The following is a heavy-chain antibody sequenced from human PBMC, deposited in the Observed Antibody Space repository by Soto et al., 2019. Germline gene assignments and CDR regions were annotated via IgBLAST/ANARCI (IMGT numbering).Heavy chain of an antibody. V-gene: IGHV1-69*13. CDR2: IVPIVDTS. CDR1: GGTFSSYA. J-gene: IGHJ4*03. D-gene: IGHD2-15*01. CDR3: VTVVAIPGYPDN. Sequence: SVKVSCKTSGGTFSSYAISWVRQAPGRGLEWMGGIVPIVDTSTYAQKFQGRVTITADESTSTAYMELSSLRSDDTAIYYCVTVVAIPGYPDNWG.